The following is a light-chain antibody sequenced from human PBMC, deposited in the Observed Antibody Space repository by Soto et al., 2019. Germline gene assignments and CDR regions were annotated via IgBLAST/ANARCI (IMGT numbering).Light chain of an antibody. CDR1: QSVSSSF. Sequence: EIVMTQSPATLSVSPGERATLSCRASQSVSSSFLAWYQQKPGQAPRLLIYGASTRASGIPDRFSGSGSGTDFTLTISGLEPEDSAVYYCQQYGSSPTWTFGQGTKVDIK. J-gene: IGKJ1*01. CDR2: GAS. CDR3: QQYGSSPTWT. V-gene: IGKV3-20*01.